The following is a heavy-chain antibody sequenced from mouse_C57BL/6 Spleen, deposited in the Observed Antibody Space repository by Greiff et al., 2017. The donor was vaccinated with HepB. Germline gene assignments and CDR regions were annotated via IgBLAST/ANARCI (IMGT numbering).Heavy chain of an antibody. D-gene: IGHD1-1*01. CDR1: GFTFSSYA. V-gene: IGHV5-9-1*02. Sequence: EVQLVESGEGLVKPGGSLKLSCAASGFTFSSYAMSWVRQTPEKRLEWVAYISSGGDYIYYADTVKGRFTISRDNARNTLYLQMSSLKSEDTAMYYCTRDDYGDWYFDVWGTGTTVTVSS. J-gene: IGHJ1*03. CDR3: TRDDYGDWYFDV. CDR2: ISSGGDYI.